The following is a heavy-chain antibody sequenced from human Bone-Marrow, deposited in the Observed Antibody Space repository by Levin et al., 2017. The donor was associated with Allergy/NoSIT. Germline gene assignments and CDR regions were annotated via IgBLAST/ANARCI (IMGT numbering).Heavy chain of an antibody. Sequence: SETLSLTCAVYGGSFSGYYWSWIRQPPGKGLEWIGEINHSGSTNYNPSLKSRVTISVDTSKNQFSLKLSSVIAADTAVYYCARELRRYYYDSSGYYSFDYWGQGTLVTVSS. D-gene: IGHD3-22*01. CDR1: GGSFSGYY. J-gene: IGHJ4*02. CDR2: INHSGST. V-gene: IGHV4-34*01. CDR3: ARELRRYYYDSSGYYSFDY.